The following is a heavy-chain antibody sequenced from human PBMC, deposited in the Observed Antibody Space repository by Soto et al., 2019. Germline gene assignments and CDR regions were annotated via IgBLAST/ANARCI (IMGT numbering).Heavy chain of an antibody. J-gene: IGHJ6*02. Sequence: GGSLRLSCAASGFTFSNAWMNWVRQAPGKGLEWVGRIKSKTDGGTTDYAAPVKGRFTISRDDSKNTLYLQMNSLKTEETAVYYCTTPVVRGVRRKGYYYYGMDVWGQGTTVTVSS. CDR2: IKSKTDGGTT. CDR3: TTPVVRGVRRKGYYYYGMDV. V-gene: IGHV3-15*07. D-gene: IGHD3-10*01. CDR1: GFTFSNAW.